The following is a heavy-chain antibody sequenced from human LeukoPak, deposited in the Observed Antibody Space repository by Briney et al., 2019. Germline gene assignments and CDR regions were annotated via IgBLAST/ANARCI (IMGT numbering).Heavy chain of an antibody. Sequence: GGSLRLSCAASGFTFSSYAMRWVRQAPGKGLEWVSPISGSGGSTYYADSVKGRFTISRDNSKNTLYLQMSSLRAEDTAVYYCAKANYYDSSGPEDVWGQGTSVTVSS. CDR2: ISGSGGST. D-gene: IGHD3-22*01. CDR1: GFTFSSYA. V-gene: IGHV3-23*01. J-gene: IGHJ6*02. CDR3: AKANYYDSSGPEDV.